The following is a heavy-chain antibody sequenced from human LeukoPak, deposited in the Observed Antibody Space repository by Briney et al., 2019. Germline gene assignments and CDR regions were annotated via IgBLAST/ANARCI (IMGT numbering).Heavy chain of an antibody. CDR1: GYTFTNYD. CDR2: ISAYNGNT. CDR3: ARGNSYCSGGSCYPDY. J-gene: IGHJ4*02. D-gene: IGHD2-15*01. Sequence: ASVKVSCKASGYTFTNYDVNWVRQAPGQGLEWMGWISAYNGNTNYAQRLQGRVTMTTDTSTSTAYMELRSLRSDDTAVYYCARGNSYCSGGSCYPDYWGQGTLVTVSS. V-gene: IGHV1-18*01.